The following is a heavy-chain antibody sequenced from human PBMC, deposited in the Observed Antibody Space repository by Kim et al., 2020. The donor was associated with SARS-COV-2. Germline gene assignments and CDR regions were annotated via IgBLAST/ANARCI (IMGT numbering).Heavy chain of an antibody. CDR1: GGSISSSSYY. CDR3: ARQGGDYYGSGSYYNGMDV. Sequence: SETLSLTCTVSGGSISSSSYYWGWIRQPPGKGLEWIGSIYYSGSTYYNPSLKSRVTISVDTSKNQFSLKLSSVTAADTAVYYCARQGGDYYGSGSYYNGMDVWGQGTTVTVSS. V-gene: IGHV4-39*01. CDR2: IYYSGST. D-gene: IGHD3-10*01. J-gene: IGHJ6*02.